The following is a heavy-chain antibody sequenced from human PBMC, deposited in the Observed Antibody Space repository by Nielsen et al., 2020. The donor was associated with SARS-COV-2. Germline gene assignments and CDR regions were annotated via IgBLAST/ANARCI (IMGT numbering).Heavy chain of an antibody. CDR3: ARAGEDIVVVVAATQDWFDP. D-gene: IGHD2-15*01. CDR2: ISSSSSYI. V-gene: IGHV3-21*01. CDR1: GFTFSSYS. J-gene: IGHJ5*02. Sequence: GGSLRLSCAASGFTFSSYSMNWVRQAPGKGLEWVSSISSSSSYIYYADSVKGRFTISRDNAKNSLYLQMNSLRAEDTAVYYCARAGEDIVVVVAATQDWFDPWGQGTLVTVSS.